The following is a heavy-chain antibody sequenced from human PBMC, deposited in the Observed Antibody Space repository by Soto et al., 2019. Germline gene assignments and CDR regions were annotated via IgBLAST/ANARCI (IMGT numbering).Heavy chain of an antibody. CDR3: ARDWPGVEVVAANLEYFQH. J-gene: IGHJ1*01. CDR1: GYSFTSYG. Sequence: ASVKVSCKASGYSFTSYGISWVRQAPGQGLEWMGWISAYNGNTNYAQKLQGRVTMTTDTSTSTAYMELRSLRSDDTAVYYCARDWPGVEVVAANLEYFQHWGLG. D-gene: IGHD2-15*01. CDR2: ISAYNGNT. V-gene: IGHV1-18*01.